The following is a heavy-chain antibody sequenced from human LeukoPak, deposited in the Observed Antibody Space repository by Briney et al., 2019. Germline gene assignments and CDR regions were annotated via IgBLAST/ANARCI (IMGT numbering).Heavy chain of an antibody. CDR3: ARSGNYLWRGHFDY. CDR2: IYSGGNT. D-gene: IGHD5-12*01. V-gene: IGHV3-66*01. CDR1: EFTVSSNY. J-gene: IGHJ4*02. Sequence: GGSLRLSCTASEFTVSSNYMSWVRQAPGKGLEWVSFIYSGGNTYYADSVKGRFTISSDTSRNTLFLQMNGLRAEDTAVYYCARSGNYLWRGHFDYWGQGTLVGVSS.